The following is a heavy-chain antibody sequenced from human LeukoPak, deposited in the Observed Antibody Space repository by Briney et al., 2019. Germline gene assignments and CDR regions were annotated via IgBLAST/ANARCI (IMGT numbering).Heavy chain of an antibody. D-gene: IGHD3-10*01. CDR3: AKNGIYYPVYYFDY. J-gene: IGHJ4*02. Sequence: GGSLRLSCAASGFTFSSYAMSWVRQAPGEGLEWVSGISGSGGSTYYADSVKGRFTISRDNSKNTLYLQMDSLRAEDTAVYYCAKNGIYYPVYYFDYWGQGTLVTVSS. V-gene: IGHV3-23*01. CDR2: ISGSGGST. CDR1: GFTFSSYA.